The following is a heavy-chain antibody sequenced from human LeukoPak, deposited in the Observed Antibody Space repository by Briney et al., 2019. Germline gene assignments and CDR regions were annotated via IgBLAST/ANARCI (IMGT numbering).Heavy chain of an antibody. CDR1: GFTFSNAW. Sequence: PGGSLRLSCAASGFTFSNAWMSWVRQAPGKGLEWVGRIKSKTDGGTTDYAAPVKGRFTISRDDSKNTLYLQMNSLKTEDTAVYYCTTSFYCSSTSCFWYHYTYFDYWGQGTLVTVSS. CDR2: IKSKTDGGTT. J-gene: IGHJ4*02. D-gene: IGHD2-2*01. CDR3: TTSFYCSSTSCFWYHYTYFDY. V-gene: IGHV3-15*01.